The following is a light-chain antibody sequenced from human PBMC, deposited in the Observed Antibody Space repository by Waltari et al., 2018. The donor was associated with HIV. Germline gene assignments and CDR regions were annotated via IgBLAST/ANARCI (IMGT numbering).Light chain of an antibody. J-gene: IGLJ3*02. V-gene: IGLV1-44*01. Sequence: SVLTPPPSASLSPGPRVTLSLHCSSSNRASNTVYWNQQLPGTAPKLLIYSNNQRPSGVPDRFSGSKSGTSASLAISGLQSEDEADYYCAAWDDSLNGWVFGGETKLTVL. CDR1: SSNRASNT. CDR2: SNN. CDR3: AAWDDSLNGWV.